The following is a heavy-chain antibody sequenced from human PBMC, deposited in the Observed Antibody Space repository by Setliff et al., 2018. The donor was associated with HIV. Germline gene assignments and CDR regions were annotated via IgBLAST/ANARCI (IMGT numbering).Heavy chain of an antibody. V-gene: IGHV4-4*02. Sequence: PSETLSLTCAVSGGSIFTTNTWWTWVRQPPGKGLEWIAEIDHSGTTNYNRSLKNRLTLSVDKSRNQFSLRVTAVTAADTAIYYCARKEEVTVTGGGYLDSWGQGTLVTVSS. CDR2: IDHSGTT. J-gene: IGHJ4*02. CDR1: GGSIFTTNTW. D-gene: IGHD2-21*02. CDR3: ARKEEVTVTGGGYLDS.